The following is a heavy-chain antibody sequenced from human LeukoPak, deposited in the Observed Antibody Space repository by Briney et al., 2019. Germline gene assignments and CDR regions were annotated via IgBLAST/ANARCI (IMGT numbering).Heavy chain of an antibody. CDR2: ISYDGSNK. D-gene: IGHD1-26*01. CDR3: AKGGSYYGYYFDD. V-gene: IGHV3-30-3*01. Sequence: PGGSLRLSCAASGFTFSSYAMHWVRQAPGKGLEWVAVISYDGSNKYYADSVKGRFTISRDNSKNTLYLQMNSLRAEDTAVYYCAKGGSYYGYYFDDWGQGTPVTVSS. CDR1: GFTFSSYA. J-gene: IGHJ4*02.